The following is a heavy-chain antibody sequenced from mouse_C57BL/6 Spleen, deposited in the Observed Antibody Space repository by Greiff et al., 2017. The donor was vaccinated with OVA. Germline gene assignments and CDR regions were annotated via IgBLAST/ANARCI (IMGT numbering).Heavy chain of an antibody. D-gene: IGHD4-1*01. J-gene: IGHJ3*01. CDR3: AREGTGTAWFAY. CDR1: GFTFSDYY. CDR2: INYDGSST. Sequence: EVMLVESEGGLVQPGSSMKLSCTASGFTFSDYYMAWVRQVPEKGLEWVANINYDGSSTYYLDSLKSRFIISRDNAKNILYLQMSSLKSEDTATYYCAREGTGTAWFAYWGQGTLVTVSA. V-gene: IGHV5-16*01.